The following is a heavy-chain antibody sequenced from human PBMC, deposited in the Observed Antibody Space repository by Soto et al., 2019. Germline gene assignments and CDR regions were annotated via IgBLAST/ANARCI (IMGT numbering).Heavy chain of an antibody. Sequence: SETLSLTCTVSGGSISSSSYYWGWIRQPPGKGLEWIGSIYYSGSTYYNPSLKSRVTISVDTSKNQFSLKLSSVTAADTAVYYCAGGYCSGGSCYYFDYWGLGTLVTVSS. J-gene: IGHJ4*02. CDR2: IYYSGST. V-gene: IGHV4-39*01. CDR3: AGGYCSGGSCYYFDY. CDR1: GGSISSSSYY. D-gene: IGHD2-15*01.